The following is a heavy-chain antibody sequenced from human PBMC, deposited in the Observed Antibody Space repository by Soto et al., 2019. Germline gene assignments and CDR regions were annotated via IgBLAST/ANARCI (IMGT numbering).Heavy chain of an antibody. CDR2: IFYLGSS. CDR3: ARHCLALRKNNWLEP. J-gene: IGHJ5*02. D-gene: IGHD3-16*01. V-gene: IGHV4-39*01. CDR1: GDSITSSEFY. Sequence: PPGPLSPTSTGSGDSITSSEFYGGWGRQPPGKGLEWIGSIFYLGSSYHNPSLKSRVTMSVDTSKNQFSLRLGAATTADTPLYFCARHCLALRKNNWLEPWGQGIMVSVSS.